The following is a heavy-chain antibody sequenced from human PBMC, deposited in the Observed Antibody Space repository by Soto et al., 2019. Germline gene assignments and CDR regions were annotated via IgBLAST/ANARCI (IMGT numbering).Heavy chain of an antibody. J-gene: IGHJ4*02. Sequence: EVQLVESGGGLVKPGGSLRLSCAASGFTFSSYSMNWVRQAPGKGLEWVSYISSTSNYIYYADSLKGRFTISRDNAKNSLFLQMNSLRAEDTAVYYCARDRDFDNWGQGTLVTVSS. CDR2: ISSTSNYI. V-gene: IGHV3-21*01. CDR1: GFTFSSYS. CDR3: ARDRDFDN.